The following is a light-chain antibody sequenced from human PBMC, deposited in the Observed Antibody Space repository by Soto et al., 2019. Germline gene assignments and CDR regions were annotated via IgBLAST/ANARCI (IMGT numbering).Light chain of an antibody. V-gene: IGKV3-15*01. CDR1: QSVSSN. J-gene: IGKJ4*01. Sequence: EIVMTQSPATLSVSPGERATLSCRASQSVSSNLAWYQQKPGQAPRLLIYGASTRATGIPAMFSGSGSGTEFTLTISSLQSEDFAVYYCQQYNNWPPEFTFGGGTKVEIK. CDR3: QQYNNWPPEFT. CDR2: GAS.